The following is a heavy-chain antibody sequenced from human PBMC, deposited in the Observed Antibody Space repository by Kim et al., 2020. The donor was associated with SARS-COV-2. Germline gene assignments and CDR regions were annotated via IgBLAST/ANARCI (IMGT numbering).Heavy chain of an antibody. CDR3: ARGTYYYGSGSYRD. D-gene: IGHD3-10*01. J-gene: IGHJ4*02. V-gene: IGHV4-31*02. Sequence: NPSLKSRVTISVDPSKNQFSLKLSSVTAADTAVYYCARGTYYYGSGSYRDWGQGTLVTVSS.